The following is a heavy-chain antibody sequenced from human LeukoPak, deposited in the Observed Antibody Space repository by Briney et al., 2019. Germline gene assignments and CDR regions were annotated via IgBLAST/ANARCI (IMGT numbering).Heavy chain of an antibody. V-gene: IGHV4-59*08. CDR3: ARLGSVTIFGVASPDYYGMDA. CDR1: GGSISSYY. D-gene: IGHD3-3*01. J-gene: IGHJ6*02. CDR2: IYYSGST. Sequence: PSETLSLTCTVSGGSISSYYWSWIRQPPGKGLEWIGYIYYSGSTNYNPSLKSRVTISVDTSKNQFSLKLSSVTAADTAVYYCARLGSVTIFGVASPDYYGMDAWGQGTTVTVSS.